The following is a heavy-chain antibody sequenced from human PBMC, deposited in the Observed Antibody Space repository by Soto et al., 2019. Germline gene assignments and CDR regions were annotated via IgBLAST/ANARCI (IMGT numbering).Heavy chain of an antibody. CDR2: IYHSGST. CDR1: GGSISSGGYS. J-gene: IGHJ6*02. V-gene: IGHV4-30-2*01. CDR3: ANIRYDSLNRYGMDV. Sequence: QLQLQESGSGLVKPSQTLSLTCAVSGGSISSGGYSWSWIRQPPGKGLEWIGYIYHSGSTYYNPSLKSRVTISVDRSKNQFSLKLSSVTAADTAVYYCANIRYDSLNRYGMDVWGQGTTVTVSS. D-gene: IGHD3-3*01.